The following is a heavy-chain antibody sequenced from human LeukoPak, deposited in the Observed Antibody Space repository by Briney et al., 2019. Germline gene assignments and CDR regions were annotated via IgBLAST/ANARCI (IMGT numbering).Heavy chain of an antibody. CDR3: VRGDNRDQ. CDR2: MSGDKTDI. Sequence: GGSLRLSCAASGFTFSTYGMSWVRQAPGKGLEWVSSMSGDKTDIYYADSVRGRFTISRDNAENSLYLDMSNLGAEDTAVYFCVRGDNRDQWGQGTLVTVSS. V-gene: IGHV3-21*01. CDR1: GFTFSTYG. J-gene: IGHJ4*02. D-gene: IGHD2-2*01.